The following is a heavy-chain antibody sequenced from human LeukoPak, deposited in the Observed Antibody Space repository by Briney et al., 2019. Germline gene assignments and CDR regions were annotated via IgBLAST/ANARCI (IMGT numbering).Heavy chain of an antibody. CDR3: ATTLRTRGTWYFDL. CDR1: GFTFSSYG. D-gene: IGHD1-1*01. Sequence: GGSLGLSCAASGFTFSSYGMHWVRQAPGKGLEWVAVISYDGSNKYYADSVKGRFTISRDNSKNTLYLQMNSLRAEDTAVYYCATTLRTRGTWYFDLWGRGTLVTVSS. V-gene: IGHV3-30*03. CDR2: ISYDGSNK. J-gene: IGHJ2*01.